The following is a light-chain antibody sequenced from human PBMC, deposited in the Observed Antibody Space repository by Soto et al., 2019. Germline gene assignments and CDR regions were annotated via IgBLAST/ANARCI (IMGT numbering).Light chain of an antibody. CDR3: QQYDNPHLT. Sequence: DIQMTQSPSSLSASVGDRVTITCQASQDISNYLNWYQQKPGKAPKLLIYDASNLETGVPSRFSGSGSGTDFTFTISSLQPEDIATYYCQQYDNPHLTFGQGTKVDIK. V-gene: IGKV1-33*01. CDR2: DAS. J-gene: IGKJ2*01. CDR1: QDISNY.